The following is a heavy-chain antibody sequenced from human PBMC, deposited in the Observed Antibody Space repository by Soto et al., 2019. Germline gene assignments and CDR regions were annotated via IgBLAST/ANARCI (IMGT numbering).Heavy chain of an antibody. CDR1: GYSFSNYW. D-gene: IGHD2-15*01. Sequence: EVQLVQSGAEVRKPGESLKISCKSSGYSFSNYWIGWVRQMPGKGLEWMGIIYPGDSDTRYSPSFQGQVTISADKSISTAYLRWNSLKASDTAMYYCARRPDTYCSGGTCYSVGYLDYWGQGTLVTVSS. CDR3: ARRPDTYCSGGTCYSVGYLDY. J-gene: IGHJ4*02. V-gene: IGHV5-51*03. CDR2: IYPGDSDT.